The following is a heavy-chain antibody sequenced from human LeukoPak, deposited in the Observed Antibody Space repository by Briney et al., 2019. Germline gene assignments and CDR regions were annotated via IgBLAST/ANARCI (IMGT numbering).Heavy chain of an antibody. V-gene: IGHV3-74*01. Sequence: SGGSLRLSCAASGFTFSSYWMHWGRQARGKGLVWVSRINFDGSTTNYADSVKGRFTISRDNAKNTLYLQMNSLRAEDTAVYYCARGGYGAYYFDLWGRGTLVTVSS. J-gene: IGHJ2*01. CDR3: ARGGYGAYYFDL. CDR1: GFTFSSYW. CDR2: INFDGSTT. D-gene: IGHD4-17*01.